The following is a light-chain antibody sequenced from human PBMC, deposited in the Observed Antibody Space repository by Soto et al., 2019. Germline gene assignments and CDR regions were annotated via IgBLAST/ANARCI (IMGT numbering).Light chain of an antibody. CDR1: QTISSR. CDR3: QHYNSYSGT. Sequence: DIQITQSPSTLSSSLGDRVTITFRASQTISSRLAWYQQKPGKAPKLLIYDASSLRSGVPSRFSGSGSGTEFTLTISSLQPDDFATYYCQHYNSYSGTFGQGTKVDIK. V-gene: IGKV1-5*01. CDR2: DAS. J-gene: IGKJ1*01.